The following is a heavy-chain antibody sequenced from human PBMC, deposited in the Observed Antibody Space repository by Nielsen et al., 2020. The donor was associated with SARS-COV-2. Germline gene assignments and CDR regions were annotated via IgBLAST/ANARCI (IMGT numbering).Heavy chain of an antibody. CDR3: ARISSGWYLYYYYGMDV. J-gene: IGHJ6*02. V-gene: IGHV4-34*01. D-gene: IGHD6-19*01. CDR2: INHSGST. Sequence: SETLSLTCTVSGGSISSYYWSWIRQPPGKGLEWIGEINHSGSTNYNPSLKSRVTISVDTSKNQFSLKLSSVTAADTAVYYCARISSGWYLYYYYGMDVWGQGTTVTVSS. CDR1: GGSISSYY.